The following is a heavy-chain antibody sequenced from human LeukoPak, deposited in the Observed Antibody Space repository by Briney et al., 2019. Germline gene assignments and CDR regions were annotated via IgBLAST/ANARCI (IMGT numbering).Heavy chain of an antibody. Sequence: PGRSLRLSCAASGLTFSSYAMHWVREAPGKGLEGVAVISYDGSNKYYADSVKGRFTISRDNSKNTLYLQMNNLRAEDTAVYYCAKINDYGGNGPFVYWGQGTLVTVSS. D-gene: IGHD4-23*01. V-gene: IGHV3-30*04. CDR3: AKINDYGGNGPFVY. CDR2: ISYDGSNK. CDR1: GLTFSSYA. J-gene: IGHJ4*02.